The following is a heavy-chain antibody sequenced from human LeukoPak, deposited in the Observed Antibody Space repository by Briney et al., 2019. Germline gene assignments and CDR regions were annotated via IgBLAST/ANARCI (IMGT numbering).Heavy chain of an antibody. CDR1: GFTFSSYW. J-gene: IGHJ4*01. CDR3: ARGKSGSYGLEDY. V-gene: IGHV3-74*01. CDR2: INGDGNTI. Sequence: GGSLRLSCAASGFTFSSYWMHWVRQAPGKGLVWVSRINGDGNTINYADSVRGRFSISRDNAKNTLYLQMNSLRAEDTAVYYCARGKSGSYGLEDYLGHGTLVTVSS. D-gene: IGHD1-26*01.